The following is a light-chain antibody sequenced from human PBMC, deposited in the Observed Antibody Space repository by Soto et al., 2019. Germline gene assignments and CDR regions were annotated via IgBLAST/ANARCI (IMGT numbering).Light chain of an antibody. CDR3: QQYGSSPWT. Sequence: EIVLTQSPGTLSLSPGERATLSCRASQSVSSNYLAWYQQKPGQTSRLLIYGASSRATGLPDRFSGSGSGTDFTLTISRLEPEDFAVFYCQQYGSSPWTFGQGTKVEIK. CDR1: QSVSSNY. CDR2: GAS. J-gene: IGKJ1*01. V-gene: IGKV3-20*01.